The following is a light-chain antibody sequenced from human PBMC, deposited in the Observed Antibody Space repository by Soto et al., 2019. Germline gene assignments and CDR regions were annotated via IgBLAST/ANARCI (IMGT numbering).Light chain of an antibody. J-gene: IGLJ1*01. V-gene: IGLV2-23*02. CDR1: RSDVGSYNL. Sequence: QSVLTQPASVSGSPGQSSTISCTGTRSDVGSYNLVSWYQQHPGKAPKLMIYEVTERPSGVSNRFSGSKSGDTASLTISGLQAEDEADYYCCSYAGTTTYVFGTGTKVTVL. CDR3: CSYAGTTTYV. CDR2: EVT.